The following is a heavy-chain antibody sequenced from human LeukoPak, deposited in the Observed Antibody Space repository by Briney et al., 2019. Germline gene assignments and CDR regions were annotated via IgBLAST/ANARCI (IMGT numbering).Heavy chain of an antibody. J-gene: IGHJ3*02. D-gene: IGHD6-6*01. CDR2: IKHTGGT. CDR3: AREYSTSSTAFDI. V-gene: IGHV4-34*01. Sequence: SETLSLTCAVYGGSFSGYYWSWIRQPPGKGLEWIGEIKHTGGTNYNPSLKSRVTISVDTSKNQLSLRLSSVTAADTAVYYCAREYSTSSTAFDIWGQGTMVTVSS. CDR1: GGSFSGYY.